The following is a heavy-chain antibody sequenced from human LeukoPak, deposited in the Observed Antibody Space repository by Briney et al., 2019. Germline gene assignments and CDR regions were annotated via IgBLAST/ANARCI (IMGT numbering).Heavy chain of an antibody. V-gene: IGHV4-59*01. CDR1: GGSISSYY. CDR2: IYYSGST. Sequence: SETLSLTCTVSGGSISSYYLSWIRQPPGKGLEWIGYIYYSGSTNYNPSLKSRVTISVDTSKNQFSLKLSSVTAADTAVYYCARGRDGYNDWGQGTLVTVSS. CDR3: ARGRDGYND. J-gene: IGHJ4*02. D-gene: IGHD5-24*01.